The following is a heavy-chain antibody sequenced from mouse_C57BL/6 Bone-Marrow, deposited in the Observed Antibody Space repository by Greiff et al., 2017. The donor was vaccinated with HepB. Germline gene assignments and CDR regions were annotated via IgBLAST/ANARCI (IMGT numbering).Heavy chain of an antibody. CDR3: AREGMSTVDV. CDR1: GYTFTRYW. CDR2: IDPSDSYT. J-gene: IGHJ1*03. V-gene: IGHV1-69*01. Sequence: QVQLQQPGAALVMPGASVKLSCKASGYTFTRYWMHWVKQRPGQGLEWIGEIDPSDSYTNYNQKFKGKSTLTVDTASSTAYMQLSGLTSEDSAVYYCAREGMSTVDVWGTGTTVTGS. D-gene: IGHD5-1*01.